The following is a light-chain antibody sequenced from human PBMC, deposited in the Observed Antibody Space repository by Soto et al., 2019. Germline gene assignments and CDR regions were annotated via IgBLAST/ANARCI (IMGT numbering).Light chain of an antibody. J-gene: IGKJ1*01. CDR1: QSVSTD. CDR2: GAS. CDR3: HQYNYWPPET. Sequence: RVMTQSPATLSVSLGERATLSCRASQSVSTDLAWYQQKPGQAPRLLIFGASTRATGIPARFSGSGSGTEFILTISSLQSEDSAVYYCHQYNYWPPETFGQGTKVDIK. V-gene: IGKV3-15*01.